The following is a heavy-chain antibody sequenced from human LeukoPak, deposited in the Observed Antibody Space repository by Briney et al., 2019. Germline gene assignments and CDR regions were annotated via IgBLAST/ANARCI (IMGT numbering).Heavy chain of an antibody. Sequence: ASVKVSCKASGYTFTGYYMHWVRQAPGQGLEWMGIINPSGGSTSYAQKFQGRVTMTRDTSTSTVYMELSSLRSEDTAVYYCAREPPGQLAYYYYGMDVWGQGTTVTVSS. V-gene: IGHV1-46*01. J-gene: IGHJ6*02. CDR1: GYTFTGYY. CDR2: INPSGGST. D-gene: IGHD6-13*01. CDR3: AREPPGQLAYYYYGMDV.